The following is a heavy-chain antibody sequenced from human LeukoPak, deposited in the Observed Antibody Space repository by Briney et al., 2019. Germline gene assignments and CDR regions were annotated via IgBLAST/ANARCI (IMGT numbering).Heavy chain of an antibody. V-gene: IGHV3-48*04. CDR3: ARDLSCYDSSPLGY. CDR2: ISSSGSTI. D-gene: IGHD3-22*01. J-gene: IGHJ4*02. Sequence: GGSLRLSCAASGFTFSSYSMNWVRQAPGKGLEWVSYISSSGSTIYYADSVKGRFTISRDNAKNSLYLQMNSLRAEDTAVYYCARDLSCYDSSPLGYWGQGTLVTVSS. CDR1: GFTFSSYS.